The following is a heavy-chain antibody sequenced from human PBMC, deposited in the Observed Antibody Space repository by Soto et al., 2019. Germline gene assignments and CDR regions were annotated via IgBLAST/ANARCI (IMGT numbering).Heavy chain of an antibody. CDR2: IIPIFGTA. CDR1: GGTFSSYA. V-gene: IGHV1-69*13. D-gene: IGHD6-6*01. J-gene: IGHJ6*02. Sequence: ASVKVSCKASGGTFSSYAISWVRQAPGQGLEWMGGIIPIFGTANYAQKFQGRVTITADESTSTAYMELSSLRSEDTAVYYCARDLAVAAPSPHYYYYYGMDVWGQGTTVTVSS. CDR3: ARDLAVAAPSPHYYYYYGMDV.